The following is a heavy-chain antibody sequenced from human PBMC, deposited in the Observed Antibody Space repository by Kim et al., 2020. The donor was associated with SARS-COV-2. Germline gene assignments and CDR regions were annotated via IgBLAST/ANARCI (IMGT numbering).Heavy chain of an antibody. Sequence: ASVKVSCKASGYTFTGLYMHWVRQAPGQGLEWMGRINPNSGVTTYAQKFQGRVTMTRVTTVTTAYMELTSLRSDDTAVYYCARDREPYCSGGTCFGMDVWGQGTTVIVSS. V-gene: IGHV1-2*06. D-gene: IGHD2-15*01. J-gene: IGHJ6*02. CDR3: ARDREPYCSGGTCFGMDV. CDR1: GYTFTGLY. CDR2: INPNSGVT.